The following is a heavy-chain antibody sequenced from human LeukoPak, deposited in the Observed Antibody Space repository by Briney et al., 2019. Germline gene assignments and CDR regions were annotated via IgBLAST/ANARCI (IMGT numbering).Heavy chain of an antibody. CDR1: GGSISSSSYY. V-gene: IGHV4-39*07. D-gene: IGHD5-24*01. Sequence: SETLSLTCTVSGGSISSSSYYWGWIRQPPGKGLEWIGSIYYSGSTYYNPSLKSRVTISVDTSKNQFSLKLSSVTAADTAVYYCGRDWDGYNYYFDYWGQGTLVTVSS. CDR2: IYYSGST. J-gene: IGHJ4*02. CDR3: GRDWDGYNYYFDY.